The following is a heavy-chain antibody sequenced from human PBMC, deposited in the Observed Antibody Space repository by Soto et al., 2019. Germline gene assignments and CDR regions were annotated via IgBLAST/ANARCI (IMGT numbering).Heavy chain of an antibody. V-gene: IGHV4-30-2*01. D-gene: IGHD3-22*01. CDR2: IYHSGST. J-gene: IGHJ4*02. CDR1: GGSISSGGYS. CDR3: ARISSGYDY. Sequence: PSETLSLTCAVSGGSISSGGYSWSWIRQPPGKGLEWIGYIYHSGSTYYNPSLKSRVTIPVDRSKNQFSLKLSSVTAADTAVYYCARISSGYDYWGQGTLVTVSS.